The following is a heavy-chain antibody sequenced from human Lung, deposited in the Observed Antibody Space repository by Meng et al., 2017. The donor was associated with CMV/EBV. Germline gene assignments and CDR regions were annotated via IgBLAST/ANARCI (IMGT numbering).Heavy chain of an antibody. Sequence: GGSLRLXCAVSGININTYWMHWVRQDPGKGLVWLSRIYSDGISTRYADSVKGRFTISRDNTKNTLYLQMNGLRAEDTAVYYCAREPGRGAFDIWGQGTLVTVSS. V-gene: IGHV3-74*01. CDR1: GININTYW. D-gene: IGHD3-10*01. CDR2: IYSDGIST. J-gene: IGHJ3*02. CDR3: AREPGRGAFDI.